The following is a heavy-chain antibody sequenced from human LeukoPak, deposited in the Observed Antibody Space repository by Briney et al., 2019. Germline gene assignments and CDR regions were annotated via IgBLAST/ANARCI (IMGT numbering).Heavy chain of an antibody. CDR3: ARGKTVTTSVIDP. V-gene: IGHV1-2*02. CDR2: INPNSGGT. J-gene: IGHJ5*02. CDR1: GYTFTGYY. Sequence: EASVKVSCKASGYTFTGYYMHWVRQAPGQGLEWMGWINPNSGGTNYAQKFQGRVTMTRDTSISTAYMELSRLRSDDTAVYYCARGKTVTTSVIDPWGQGTLVTVSS. D-gene: IGHD4-17*01.